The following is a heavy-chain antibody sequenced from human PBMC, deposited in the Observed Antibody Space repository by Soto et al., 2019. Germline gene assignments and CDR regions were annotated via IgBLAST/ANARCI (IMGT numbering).Heavy chain of an antibody. CDR2: IKQDGSEK. D-gene: IGHD3-3*01. J-gene: IGHJ6*03. CDR1: GFTFSSYW. CDR3: AREGEGDFWSGYYTHYYYMDV. Sequence: EVQLVESGGGLVQPGGSLRLSCAASGFTFSSYWMSWVRQAPGKGLEWVANIKQDGSEKYYVASVKGRFTISRDNAKKSLYLQMNSLRAEDTAVYYCAREGEGDFWSGYYTHYYYMDVWGKGTTVTVSS. V-gene: IGHV3-7*01.